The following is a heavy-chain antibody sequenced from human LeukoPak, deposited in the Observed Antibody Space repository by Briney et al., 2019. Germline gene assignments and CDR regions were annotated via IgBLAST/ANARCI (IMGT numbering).Heavy chain of an antibody. CDR2: ISVSGTST. V-gene: IGHV3-23*01. J-gene: IGHJ4*02. CDR1: GFTFSSYA. CDR3: AKAGGYNPPYDY. D-gene: IGHD3-10*01. Sequence: GGSLRLSCAAPGFTFSSYAMGWVRQAPGKGLEWVSAISVSGTSTYYADSVKGRFTISRDNSETTLYLQMNSLRAEDTAVYYCAKAGGYNPPYDYWGQGTLVTVSS.